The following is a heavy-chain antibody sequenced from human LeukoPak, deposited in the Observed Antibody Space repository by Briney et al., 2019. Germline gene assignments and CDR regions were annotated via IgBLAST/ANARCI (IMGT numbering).Heavy chain of an antibody. Sequence: ASVKVSCKASGYTFTNYYVHWVRQAPGQGLEWMGVINPSGGSTNYAQKFQGRVTMTRDTSTSTVYMELSSLRSEDTAVYYCARDSTVATFRGCVDPWGQGTLVTVSS. D-gene: IGHD4-17*01. CDR2: INPSGGST. V-gene: IGHV1-46*01. J-gene: IGHJ5*02. CDR3: ARDSTVATFRGCVDP. CDR1: GYTFTNYY.